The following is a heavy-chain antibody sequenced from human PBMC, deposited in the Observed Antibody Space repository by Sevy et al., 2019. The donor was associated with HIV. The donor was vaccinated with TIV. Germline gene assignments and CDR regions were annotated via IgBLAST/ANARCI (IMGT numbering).Heavy chain of an antibody. CDR1: GFTFSKYS. J-gene: IGHJ4*02. D-gene: IGHD2-8*01. Sequence: GGYLRLSCAASGFTFSKYSMSWVRQPPGKGLEWVSTLSFGCGEINYAHSVKGRFTISRDNSKSSVYLQMNNLRPEDTAVYYCAREGCTKPHDYWGQGTLVTVSS. CDR2: LSFGCGEI. CDR3: AREGCTKPHDY. V-gene: IGHV3-23*01.